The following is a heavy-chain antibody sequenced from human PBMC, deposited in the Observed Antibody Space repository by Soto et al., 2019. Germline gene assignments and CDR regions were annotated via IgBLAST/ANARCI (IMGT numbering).Heavy chain of an antibody. CDR3: ASTKYDSSAYYYWYLGL. Sequence: QVQLVQSGAEVKRPGSSVKVSCEASGVTFSSYAITWVRQAPGQGLEWMGGIIPIFGTTNYAQSFQGRVTLTADESTTTAYMELSSLRSEDTAVYYCASTKYDSSAYYYWYLGLWGRGTLVTVSS. CDR2: IIPIFGTT. V-gene: IGHV1-69*01. J-gene: IGHJ2*01. CDR1: GVTFSSYA. D-gene: IGHD3-22*01.